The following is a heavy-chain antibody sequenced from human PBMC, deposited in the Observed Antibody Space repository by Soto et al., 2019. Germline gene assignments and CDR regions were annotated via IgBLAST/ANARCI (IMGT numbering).Heavy chain of an antibody. J-gene: IGHJ6*03. Sequence: SETLSLTCAVYGGSFSGYYWSWIRQPPGKGLEWIGEINHSGSTNYNPSLKSRVTISVDTSKNQFSLKLSSVTAADTAVYYCARGRSSLVDQLLSNYYYYYYMDVWGKGTTVTVSS. D-gene: IGHD2-2*01. CDR2: INHSGST. V-gene: IGHV4-34*01. CDR3: ARGRSSLVDQLLSNYYYYYYMDV. CDR1: GGSFSGYY.